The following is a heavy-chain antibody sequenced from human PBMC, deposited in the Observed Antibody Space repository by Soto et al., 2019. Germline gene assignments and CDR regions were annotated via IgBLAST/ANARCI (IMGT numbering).Heavy chain of an antibody. CDR2: ISWNSGSI. CDR1: GFTFDDYA. V-gene: IGHV3-9*01. J-gene: IGHJ5*02. Sequence: EVQLVESGGGLVQPGRSLRLSCAASGFTFDDYAMHWVRQAPGKGLEWVSGISWNSGSIGYADSVKGRFTISRDNAKNSLYLQMNSLRAEDTALYYCAKARVATILRPNWFYPWGQGTLVTVSS. D-gene: IGHD5-12*01. CDR3: AKARVATILRPNWFYP.